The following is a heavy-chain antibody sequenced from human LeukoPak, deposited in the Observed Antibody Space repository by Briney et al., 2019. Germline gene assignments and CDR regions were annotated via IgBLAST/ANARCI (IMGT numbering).Heavy chain of an antibody. D-gene: IGHD1-1*01. CDR2: IYYSGST. Sequence: SETLSLTCTVSGGSISRSRDYWGWIRQPPGKGLEWIGSIYYSGSTYSNPSLKSRVTISGDTTKNLFSLRLRSVTAADTAVYFCARGRVSSSTWYSTYYSYFYMDVRGKGTTVTVSS. CDR1: GGSISRSRDY. V-gene: IGHV4-39*07. CDR3: ARGRVSSSTWYSTYYSYFYMDV. J-gene: IGHJ6*03.